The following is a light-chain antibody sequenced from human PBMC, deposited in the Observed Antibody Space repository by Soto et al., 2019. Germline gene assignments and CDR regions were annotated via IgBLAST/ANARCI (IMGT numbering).Light chain of an antibody. CDR1: QSVSSSY. V-gene: IGKV3-20*01. CDR2: GAS. CDR3: QQYGSSPPIT. Sequence: EIVLTQSPGTLSLSPGERATLSCRASQSVSSSYLAWYQQKPGQAPRLLIYGASSRATGIPDRFSGRGSGTDVTLTISRLEPEDVAVYYCQQYGSSPPITFGQGTRLEIK. J-gene: IGKJ5*01.